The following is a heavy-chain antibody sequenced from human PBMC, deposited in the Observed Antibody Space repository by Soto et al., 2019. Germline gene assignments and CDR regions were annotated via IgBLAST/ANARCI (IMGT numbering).Heavy chain of an antibody. D-gene: IGHD6-6*01. CDR2: IRSKAYGGTT. J-gene: IGHJ5*02. CDR1: GFTFGDYA. V-gene: IGHV3-49*03. Sequence: GGSLRLSCTASGFTFGDYAMSRFRQAPGKGLEWVGFIRSKAYGGTTEYAASVKGRFTISRDDSKSIAYLQMNSLKTEDTAMYYCTRDRPYSSSAFDPWGQGTLVNVSS. CDR3: TRDRPYSSSAFDP.